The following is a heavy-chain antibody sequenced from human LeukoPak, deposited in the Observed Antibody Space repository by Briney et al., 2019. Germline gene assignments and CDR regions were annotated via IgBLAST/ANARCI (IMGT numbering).Heavy chain of an antibody. CDR3: ARDSDGRLGYFDP. Sequence: GASVKVSCKASGYTFTGYYMHWVRQAPGQGLEWMGWINPNSGGTNYALKFQGRVTMTRDTSISTVYMELSRLRSDDTAVYYCARDSDGRLGYFDPWGRGTLVTVSS. V-gene: IGHV1-2*02. J-gene: IGHJ2*01. CDR1: GYTFTGYY. D-gene: IGHD3-10*01. CDR2: INPNSGGT.